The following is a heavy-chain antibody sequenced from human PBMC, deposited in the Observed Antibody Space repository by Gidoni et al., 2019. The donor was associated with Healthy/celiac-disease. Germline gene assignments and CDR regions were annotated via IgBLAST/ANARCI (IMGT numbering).Heavy chain of an antibody. CDR3: AREVEQLVPYYYYGMDV. CDR1: GYTFTGYY. Sequence: QVQLVQSGAEVKTPGASVKVSCKASGYTFTGYYMHWVRQAPGQGLEWMGWINPNSGGTNYAQKFQGRVTMTSDTSISTAYMELSRLRSDDTAVYYCAREVEQLVPYYYYGMDVWGQGTTVTVSS. CDR2: INPNSGGT. J-gene: IGHJ6*02. D-gene: IGHD6-13*01. V-gene: IGHV1-2*02.